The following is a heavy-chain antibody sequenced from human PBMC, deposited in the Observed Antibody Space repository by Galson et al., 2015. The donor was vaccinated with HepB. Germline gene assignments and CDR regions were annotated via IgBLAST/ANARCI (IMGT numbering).Heavy chain of an antibody. CDR2: IHQSSSYK. J-gene: IGHJ3*01. V-gene: IGHV3-21*06. CDR1: GFALHYYS. Sequence: LRHSRPTSGFALHYYSFNWIGQAPGKGLEWVASIHQSSSYKHNVDSVKGRFTHSRDNAKNSMDLQMNGLREDDTAVYFCVRGLYEFWGGHRPDTFDLWGQGTMVTVSS. D-gene: IGHD3-3*01. CDR3: VRGLYEFWGGHRPDTFDL.